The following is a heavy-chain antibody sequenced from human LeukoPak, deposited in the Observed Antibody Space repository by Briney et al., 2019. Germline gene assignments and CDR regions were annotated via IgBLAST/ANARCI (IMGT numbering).Heavy chain of an antibody. V-gene: IGHV1-8*01. CDR3: AISSSGYYYYYYMDV. J-gene: IGHJ6*03. CDR1: GYTFTSYD. D-gene: IGHD6-6*01. CDR2: MNPNSGNT. Sequence: ASVKVSCKASGYTFTSYDINWVRQATGQGLEWMGWMNPNSGNTGYAQKFQGRVTITADKSTSTAYMELSSLRSEDTAVYYCAISSSGYYYYYYMDVWGKGTTVTVSS.